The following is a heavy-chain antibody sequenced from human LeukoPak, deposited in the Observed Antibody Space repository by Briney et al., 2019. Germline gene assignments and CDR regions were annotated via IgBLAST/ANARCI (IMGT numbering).Heavy chain of an antibody. D-gene: IGHD3-3*01. J-gene: IGHJ3*02. CDR1: GGSISSYY. CDR3: ARGGMYYDFWSGYSHDAFDI. Sequence: SETLSLTCTVSGGSISSYYWSWIRQPPGKGLEWIGDIYYSGSINYNPSLKSRVTISVDTSKNQFSLKLSSVTAADTAVYYCARGGMYYDFWSGYSHDAFDIWGQGTMVTVSS. CDR2: IYYSGSI. V-gene: IGHV4-59*01.